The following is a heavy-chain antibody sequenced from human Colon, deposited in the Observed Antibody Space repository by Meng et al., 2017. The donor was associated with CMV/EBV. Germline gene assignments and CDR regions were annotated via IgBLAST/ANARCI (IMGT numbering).Heavy chain of an antibody. V-gene: IGHV4-38-2*02. CDR1: GYSISSGYY. CDR3: ARDLQGQLPYYYYGMDI. J-gene: IGHJ6*02. D-gene: IGHD2-2*01. CDR2: IYHSGST. Sequence: SETLSLTCTVSGYSISSGYYWGWIRQPPGKGLEWIGSIYHSGSTYYNPSLKSRVTISVDTSKNQFSLKLSSVTAADMAVYYCARDLQGQLPYYYYGMDIWGQGTTVTVSS.